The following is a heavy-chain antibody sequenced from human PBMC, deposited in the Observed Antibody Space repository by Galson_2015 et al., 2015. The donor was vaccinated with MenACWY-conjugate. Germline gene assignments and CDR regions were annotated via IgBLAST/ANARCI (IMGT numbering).Heavy chain of an antibody. D-gene: IGHD3-22*01. V-gene: IGHV3-7*03. CDR1: GFTFSSYW. CDR3: ARDIYYDSSGYAGGYFDY. CDR2: IKQDGSEK. Sequence: SLRLSCAASGFTFSSYWMSWVRQAPGKGLEWVANIKQDGSEKYYVDSVKGRFTISRDNAKNSLYLQMNSLRAEDTAVYYCARDIYYDSSGYAGGYFDYWGQGTLVTVSS. J-gene: IGHJ4*02.